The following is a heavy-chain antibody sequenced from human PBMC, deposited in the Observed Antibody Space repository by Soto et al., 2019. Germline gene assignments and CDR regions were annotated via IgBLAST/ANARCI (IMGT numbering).Heavy chain of an antibody. J-gene: IGHJ3*02. CDR1: GGNITSTSY. Sequence: PSETLLLYCGVSGGNITSTSYWSLVRQTPGKGLEWIGEIYHSGGTNSNPSLKSRVTMSVDKSKNQFSLRLSSVTAADTALYYCAXVSKDASGYYYGAFDIWGQGTMVTVSS. V-gene: IGHV4-4*02. CDR2: IYHSGGT. D-gene: IGHD3-22*01. CDR3: AXVSKDASGYYYGAFDI.